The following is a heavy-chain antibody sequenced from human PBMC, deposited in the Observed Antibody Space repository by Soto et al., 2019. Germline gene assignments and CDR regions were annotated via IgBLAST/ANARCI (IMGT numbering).Heavy chain of an antibody. V-gene: IGHV3-30*03. CDR3: ALYYDSSGYCY. D-gene: IGHD3-22*01. CDR1: GFTFSSYG. J-gene: IGHJ4*02. Sequence: VQLVESGGGVVQPGRSLRLSCAASGFTFSSYGMHWVRQAPGKGLEWVAVISYDGSNKYYADSVKGRFTISRDNSKNTLYLQMNSLRAEDTAVYYCALYYDSSGYCYWGQGTLVTVSS. CDR2: ISYDGSNK.